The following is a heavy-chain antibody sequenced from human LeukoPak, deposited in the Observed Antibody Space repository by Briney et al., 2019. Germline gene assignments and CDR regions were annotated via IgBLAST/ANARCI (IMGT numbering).Heavy chain of an antibody. D-gene: IGHD3-10*01. CDR3: AKSAIYGSGSFYYMDV. CDR1: GFTFSSYG. J-gene: IGHJ6*03. V-gene: IGHV3-30*02. Sequence: PGGSLRLSCAASGFTFSSYGMHWVRQAPGKGLAWVAFTRYDGSNKYYADSVKGRFTISRDNSKNTLYLQMNSLRAEDTAVYYCAKSAIYGSGSFYYMDVWGKGTTVTVSS. CDR2: TRYDGSNK.